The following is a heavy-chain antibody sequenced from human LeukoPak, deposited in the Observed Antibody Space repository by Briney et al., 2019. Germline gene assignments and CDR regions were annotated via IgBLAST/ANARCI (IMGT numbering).Heavy chain of an antibody. V-gene: IGHV3-30*02. CDR1: GFTFSSYG. CDR2: IRYDGSNK. CDR3: VGTFTVFGEVSTIE. J-gene: IGHJ4*02. D-gene: IGHD3-3*01. Sequence: GGSLRLSCAASGFTFSSYGMHWVRQAPGKGLEWVAFIRYDGSNKYYADSVRGRFSISRDNSQNTVFLQMSSLRVDDTAAYYCVGTFTVFGEVSTIEWGQGTLVTVSS.